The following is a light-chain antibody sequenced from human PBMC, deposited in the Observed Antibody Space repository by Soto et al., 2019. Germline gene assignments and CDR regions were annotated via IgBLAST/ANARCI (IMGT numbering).Light chain of an antibody. Sequence: DIPLTQSPSSLSPSVGDRVTITCRASQSIATFLNWYRQNPGKAPKLLIYAASHLQSGVPSRFSGSGYGTNFTLIISVLQPEDFAIYYCQQCHATPLTFGQGTRLEIK. J-gene: IGKJ5*01. V-gene: IGKV1-39*01. CDR3: QQCHATPLT. CDR1: QSIATF. CDR2: AAS.